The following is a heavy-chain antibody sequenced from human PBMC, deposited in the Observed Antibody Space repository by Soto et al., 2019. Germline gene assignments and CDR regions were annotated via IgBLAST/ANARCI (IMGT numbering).Heavy chain of an antibody. CDR2: ISSSSSTI. V-gene: IGHV3-48*01. D-gene: IGHD3-9*01. CDR1: GFTFSSYS. Sequence: GGSLRLSCAASGFTFSSYSMNWVRQAPGKGLEWVSYISSSSSTIYYADSVKGRFTISRDNAKNSLYLQMNSLRAEDTAVYYCARDPHDDILTGDHYYMDVWGKGTTVTVSS. J-gene: IGHJ6*03. CDR3: ARDPHDDILTGDHYYMDV.